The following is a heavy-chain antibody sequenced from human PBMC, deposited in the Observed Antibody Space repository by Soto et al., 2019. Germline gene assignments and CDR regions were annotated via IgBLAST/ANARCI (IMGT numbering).Heavy chain of an antibody. D-gene: IGHD3-10*01. V-gene: IGHV4-39*01. J-gene: IGHJ4*02. CDR2: IYYSGST. CDR3: ATPWFGDGDH. CDR1: GGSISTSYY. Sequence: QLQLQESGPGLVKPSETLSLTCTVSGGSISTSYYWGWIRQPPGKGLEWIGSIYYSGSTYYNPSLKSRVTISVDTSKNQFSLKLSSVTAADTAVYYCATPWFGDGDHWGQGTLVTVSS.